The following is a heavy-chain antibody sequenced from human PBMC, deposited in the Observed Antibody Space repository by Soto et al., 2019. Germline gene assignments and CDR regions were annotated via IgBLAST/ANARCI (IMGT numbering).Heavy chain of an antibody. CDR3: ARARCEVPAHPHLDAFDR. Sequence: GRSLRLSCAAYGFTVSSTFMIWVRQAPGTGLEWVSSLYRGGSTYYADAVEGRFIVSRDSPENTLYLQMNSLRGDDTAVYYCARARCEVPAHPHLDAFDRWCPGKVVTV. CDR2: LYRGGST. CDR1: GFTVSSTF. V-gene: IGHV3-53*01. J-gene: IGHJ3*01.